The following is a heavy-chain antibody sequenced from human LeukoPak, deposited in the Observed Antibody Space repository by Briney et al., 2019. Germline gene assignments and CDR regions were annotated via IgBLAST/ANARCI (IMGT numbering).Heavy chain of an antibody. CDR2: IYHSGST. CDR1: GGSISSSNW. J-gene: IGHJ4*02. V-gene: IGHV4-4*02. CDR3: ARLYSSGWYEERFDY. D-gene: IGHD6-19*01. Sequence: PSGTLSLTCAVSGGSISSSNWWSWVRQPPGKGLEWIGEIYHSGSTNYNPSLKSRVTISVDKSKNQFSLKLSSVTAADTAVYYCARLYSSGWYEERFDYWGQGTLVTVSS.